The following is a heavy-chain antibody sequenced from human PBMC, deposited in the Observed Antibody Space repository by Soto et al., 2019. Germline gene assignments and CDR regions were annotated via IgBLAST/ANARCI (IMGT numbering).Heavy chain of an antibody. CDR2: ISAHNGNT. V-gene: IGHV1-18*01. CDR3: ARGRYGDY. CDR1: GYTFTSYG. J-gene: IGHJ4*02. D-gene: IGHD1-1*01. Sequence: QVHLVQSGAEVKKPGASVKVSCKGSGYTFTSYGITWVRQAPGQGLEWMGWISAHNGNTVYAQRRQGRVTVTRDTSTSTAYMELRSLRSDDTAVYYCARGRYGDYWGQGALVTVSS.